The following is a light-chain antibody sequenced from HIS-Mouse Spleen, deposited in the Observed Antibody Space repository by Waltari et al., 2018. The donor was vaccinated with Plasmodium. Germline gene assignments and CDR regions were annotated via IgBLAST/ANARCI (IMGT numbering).Light chain of an antibody. V-gene: IGLV1-47*01. CDR1: STNIRRHY. J-gene: IGLJ3*02. Sequence: QSVLTHPPPASRTPGPRVTIPCSGSSTNIRRHYVYWYQKLPGTAPKLLIYRNKQRPSGVPDRFSGSKSGTSASLAISGLRSEDEADYYCAAWDDSLSGPVFGGGTKLTVL. CDR3: AAWDDSLSGPV. CDR2: RNK.